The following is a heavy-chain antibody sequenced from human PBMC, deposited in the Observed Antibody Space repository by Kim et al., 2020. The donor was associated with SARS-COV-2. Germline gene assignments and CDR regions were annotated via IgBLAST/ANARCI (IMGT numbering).Heavy chain of an antibody. D-gene: IGHD5-18*01. CDR3: ARGGYSYGYWGDYYYYGMDV. Sequence: GGSLRLSCAASGFTFSSYSMNWVRQAPGKGLEWVSSISSSSSYIYYADSVKGRFTISRDNAKNSLYLQMNSLRAEDTAVYYCARGGYSYGYWGDYYYYGMDVWGQGTTVTVSS. J-gene: IGHJ6*02. V-gene: IGHV3-21*01. CDR2: ISSSSSYI. CDR1: GFTFSSYS.